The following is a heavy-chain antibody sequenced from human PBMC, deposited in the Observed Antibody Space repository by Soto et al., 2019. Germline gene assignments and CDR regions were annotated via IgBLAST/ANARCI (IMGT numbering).Heavy chain of an antibody. CDR2: MNPNSGNT. CDR1: GYTFTSYD. V-gene: IGHV1-8*01. Sequence: ASVKVSCKASGYTFTSYDINWVRQATGQGLEWMGWMNPNSGNTGYAQKFQGRVTMTRNTSISTAYMELSSLRSEDTAVYYCATRYCSSTSCYPNAFDIWGQGTMVTVSS. D-gene: IGHD2-2*01. J-gene: IGHJ3*02. CDR3: ATRYCSSTSCYPNAFDI.